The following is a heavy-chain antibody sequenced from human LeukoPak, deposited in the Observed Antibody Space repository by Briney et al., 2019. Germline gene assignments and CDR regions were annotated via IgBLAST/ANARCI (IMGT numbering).Heavy chain of an antibody. Sequence: GRSLRLSCAASGFTFSSYGMHWVRQAPGKGLEWVALIWYDGSNKYYADSVKGRFTISRDNSKNTLSLQMNSLRDEDTAIYYCTRGRVRSHRTAPEYWGQGTLVTVSS. CDR2: IWYDGSNK. D-gene: IGHD1-1*01. CDR3: TRGRVRSHRTAPEY. J-gene: IGHJ4*02. CDR1: GFTFSSYG. V-gene: IGHV3-33*01.